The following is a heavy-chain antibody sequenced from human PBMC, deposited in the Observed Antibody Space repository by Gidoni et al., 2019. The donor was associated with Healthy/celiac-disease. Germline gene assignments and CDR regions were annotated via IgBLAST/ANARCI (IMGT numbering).Heavy chain of an antibody. CDR2: SKSKTDGGTT. D-gene: IGHD3-10*01. Sequence: ELQLVESGGGLVKPGGSLRLSCAPSGFTFSNAWMSWVRQAPGKGLEWVGRSKSKTDGGTTDYAATVKGRFTISRDDSKNTLYLQMNSLKTEDTAVYYCTPSPHMVRGVQDYWGQGTLVTVSS. CDR3: TPSPHMVRGVQDY. J-gene: IGHJ4*02. CDR1: GFTFSNAW. V-gene: IGHV3-15*01.